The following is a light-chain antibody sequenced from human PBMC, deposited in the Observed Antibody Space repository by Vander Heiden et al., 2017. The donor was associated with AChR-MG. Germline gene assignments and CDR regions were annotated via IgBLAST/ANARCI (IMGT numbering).Light chain of an antibody. V-gene: IGKV3-20*01. Sequence: ELVLTQSPGTLSLSPGERATLSCSASQSVSSSYLAWYQQKPGQAPMLLIYGASSRATGIPDRFSGSGSGTDFTLTISRLEPEDFAVYYCQQYGGAPPMYTFGQGTKLEIK. CDR3: QQYGGAPPMYT. CDR1: QSVSSSY. J-gene: IGKJ2*01. CDR2: GAS.